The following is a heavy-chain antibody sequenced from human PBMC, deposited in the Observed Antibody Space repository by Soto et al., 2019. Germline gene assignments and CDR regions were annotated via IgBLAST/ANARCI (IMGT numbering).Heavy chain of an antibody. V-gene: IGHV1-18*01. CDR1: GYTFTSYG. Sequence: ASVKVSCKASGYTFTSYGISWVRQAPGQGLEWMGWISAYNGNTNYAQKLQGRVTMTTDTSTSTAYMELRSLRSDDTAVYYCARDLLPLAGGLPPGGDAFDIWGQGTMVTVSS. J-gene: IGHJ3*02. D-gene: IGHD2-15*01. CDR3: ARDLLPLAGGLPPGGDAFDI. CDR2: ISAYNGNT.